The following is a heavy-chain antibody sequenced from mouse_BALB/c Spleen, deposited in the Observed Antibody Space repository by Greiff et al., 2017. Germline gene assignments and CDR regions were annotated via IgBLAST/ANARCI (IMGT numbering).Heavy chain of an antibody. CDR3: ARWLLREAMDY. J-gene: IGHJ4*01. Sequence: EVQLVESGGGLVQPGGSRKLSCAASGFTFSSFGMHWVRQAPAKGLEWVAYISSGSSTIYYADTVKGRFTISRDNPKNTLFLQMTSLRSEDTAMYYCARWLLREAMDYWGQGTSVTVSS. D-gene: IGHD2-3*01. CDR1: GFTFSSFG. V-gene: IGHV5-17*02. CDR2: ISSGSSTI.